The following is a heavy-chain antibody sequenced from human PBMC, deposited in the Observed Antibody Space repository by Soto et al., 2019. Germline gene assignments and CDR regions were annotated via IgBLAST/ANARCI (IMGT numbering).Heavy chain of an antibody. CDR1: GGSISSGGYS. V-gene: IGHV4-30-2*01. J-gene: IGHJ4*02. CDR2: IYHSGST. D-gene: IGHD3-16*02. CDR3: ARGTYDYVWGSYRINYFDY. Sequence: TSETLSLTCAVSGGSISSGGYSWSWIRQPPGKGLEWIGYIYHSGSTYYNPSLKSRVNISVDRSKNQFSLKLSSVTAADTAVYYCARGTYDYVWGSYRINYFDYWGQGTLLTVSS.